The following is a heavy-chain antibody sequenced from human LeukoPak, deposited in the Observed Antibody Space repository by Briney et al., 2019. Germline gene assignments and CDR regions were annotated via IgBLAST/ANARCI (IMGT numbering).Heavy chain of an antibody. CDR2: IYTSGST. Sequence: SETLSLTCTVSGGSISSGSYYWNWIRQPAGKGLEWIGRIYTSGSTNYNPSLKSRVTMSVDTSKNQFSLKLSSVTAADTAVYYCARVVGGYSSSWYSVYMDVWGKGTTVTISS. V-gene: IGHV4-61*02. CDR1: GGSISSGSYY. J-gene: IGHJ6*03. CDR3: ARVVGGYSSSWYSVYMDV. D-gene: IGHD6-13*01.